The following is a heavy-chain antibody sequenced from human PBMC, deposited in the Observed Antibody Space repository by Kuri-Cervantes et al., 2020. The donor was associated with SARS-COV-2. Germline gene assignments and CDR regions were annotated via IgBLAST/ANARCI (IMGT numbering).Heavy chain of an antibody. Sequence: SETLSLTCAVYGASLSGYYWSWIRKPPGKGLEWIGEINHSGSTNYNPSLKSRVTISVDTSKTQFSLKLSSVTAADTAVYYCARSGRYCSSTSCYFRYYYYYMYVWGKGTTVTVSS. CDR1: GASLSGYY. V-gene: IGHV4-34*01. CDR3: ARSGRYCSSTSCYFRYYYYYMYV. J-gene: IGHJ6*03. D-gene: IGHD2-2*01. CDR2: INHSGST.